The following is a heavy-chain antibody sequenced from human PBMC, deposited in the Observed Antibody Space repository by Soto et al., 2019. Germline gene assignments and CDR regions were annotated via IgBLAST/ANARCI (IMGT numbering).Heavy chain of an antibody. CDR2: IFYSGST. Sequence: QVQLQESGPGLVKPSQTLSLTCTVSGGSISSGGYYWSWIRQHPEKGLEWIGYIFYSGSTYYNPSLKSRFTISVDTSKNQCSLKLSSVTAADTAVYYCARAPGDYFDYWGQGTLVTVSS. V-gene: IGHV4-31*03. CDR1: GGSISSGGYY. J-gene: IGHJ4*02. CDR3: ARAPGDYFDY.